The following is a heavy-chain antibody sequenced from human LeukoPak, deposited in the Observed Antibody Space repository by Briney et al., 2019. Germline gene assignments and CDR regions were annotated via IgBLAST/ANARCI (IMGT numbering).Heavy chain of an antibody. CDR2: IYYSGST. V-gene: IGHV4-39*01. D-gene: IGHD6-13*01. CDR1: GGSISSSSYY. J-gene: IGHJ4*02. Sequence: PSETLSLTCTVSGGSISSSSYYWGWIRQPPGKGLEWIGSIYYSGSTYYNPSLKSRVTISVDTSKNQFSLKLSSVTAADTAVYYCARYSSSWNLDYWGQGTLVTVSS. CDR3: ARYSSSWNLDY.